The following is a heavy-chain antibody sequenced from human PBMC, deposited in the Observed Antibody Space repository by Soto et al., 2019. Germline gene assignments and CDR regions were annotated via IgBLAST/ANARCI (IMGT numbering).Heavy chain of an antibody. V-gene: IGHV3-33*01. CDR3: ARDFDRITIFGVVNNYYGMDV. CDR1: GFTFSSYG. Sequence: GSLRLSCAASGFTFSSYGMHWVRQAPGKGLEWVAVIWYDGSNKYYADSVKGRFTISRDNSKNTLYLQMNSLRAEDTAVYYCARDFDRITIFGVVNNYYGMDVWGQGTTVTVSS. CDR2: IWYDGSNK. D-gene: IGHD3-3*01. J-gene: IGHJ6*02.